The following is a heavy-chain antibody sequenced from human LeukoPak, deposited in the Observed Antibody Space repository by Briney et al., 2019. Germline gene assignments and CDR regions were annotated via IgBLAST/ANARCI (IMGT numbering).Heavy chain of an antibody. CDR3: AKDRKGGGIVVVLDY. Sequence: GGSLRLSCAASGFTFSSYAMSWVRQAPGKGLEWVSAISGSGGSTYYADSVKGRFTISRGNSKNTLYLQMNSLRAEDTAVYYCAKDRKGGGIVVVLDYWGQGTLVTVSS. CDR1: GFTFSSYA. CDR2: ISGSGGST. J-gene: IGHJ4*02. D-gene: IGHD3-22*01. V-gene: IGHV3-23*01.